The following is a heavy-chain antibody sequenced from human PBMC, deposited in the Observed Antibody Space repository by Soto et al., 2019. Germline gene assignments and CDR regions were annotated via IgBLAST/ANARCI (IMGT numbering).Heavy chain of an antibody. CDR1: GFTFSSSA. J-gene: IGHJ4*01. V-gene: IGHV3-23*01. D-gene: IGHD1-26*01. Sequence: PVVSLRLSCAVSGFTFSSSAMNWFRQAPGKGLEWVSAISDGGRFTYYIDSVKGRFTVSRDDSKNTLYLQMNSLRAEDTAIYYCAESGTTNFVDCWVHGNLVSV. CDR3: AESGTTNFVDC. CDR2: ISDGGRFT.